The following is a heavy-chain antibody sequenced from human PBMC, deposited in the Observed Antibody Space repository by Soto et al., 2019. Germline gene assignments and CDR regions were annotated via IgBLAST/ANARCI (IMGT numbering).Heavy chain of an antibody. CDR3: ARRIGYCSSTSCYDGYYYYMDV. J-gene: IGHJ6*03. CDR2: ISSSGSTI. Sequence: QVQLVESGGGLVKPGGSLRLSCAASGFTFSDYYMSWIRQAPGKGLEWVSYISSSGSTIYYADSVKGRFTISRDNAKNSLYLQMNSLRAEDTAVYYCARRIGYCSSTSCYDGYYYYMDVWGKGTTVTVSS. D-gene: IGHD2-2*01. CDR1: GFTFSDYY. V-gene: IGHV3-11*01.